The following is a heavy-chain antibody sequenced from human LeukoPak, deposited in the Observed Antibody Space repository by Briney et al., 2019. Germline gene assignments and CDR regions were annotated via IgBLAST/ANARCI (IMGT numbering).Heavy chain of an antibody. Sequence: GGSLRLSCAASGFIFSDYSMNWVRQTPGKRLEWVSSVDSTSTYIYYVDSGKGRFTVSRDNAKRALYLQMNSLTAEDTATYYCARNFDYYGTGTYNDWWGQGTLVTVSS. J-gene: IGHJ4*02. CDR2: VDSTSTYI. CDR1: GFIFSDYS. V-gene: IGHV3-21*01. D-gene: IGHD3-10*01. CDR3: ARNFDYYGTGTYNDW.